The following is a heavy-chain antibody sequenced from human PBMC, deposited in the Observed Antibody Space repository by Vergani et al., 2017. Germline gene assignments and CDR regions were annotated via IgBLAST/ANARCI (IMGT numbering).Heavy chain of an antibody. CDR3: ARSVGATDY. D-gene: IGHD1-26*01. Sequence: QVQLVQSGAEVKKPGASVKVSCKASGYTFTGYYMHWVRQDPGQGLEWMGWINPNSGGANYEQKFQGRVTMTRDTSISTDYMELSRLRSDDTAVYYCARSVGATDYWGQGTLVTVSS. CDR2: INPNSGGA. J-gene: IGHJ4*02. CDR1: GYTFTGYY. V-gene: IGHV1-2*02.